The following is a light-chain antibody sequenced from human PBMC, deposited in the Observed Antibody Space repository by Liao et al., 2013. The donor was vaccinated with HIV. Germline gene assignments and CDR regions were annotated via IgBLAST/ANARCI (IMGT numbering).Light chain of an antibody. CDR1: NIGSKS. J-gene: IGLJ1*01. Sequence: SYELTQPPSVSVAPGKTARITCGGNNIGSKSVHWYQQKPGQAPVLAIYHDSARPSGIPERFSGSNSGNTATLTISRVEAGDEADYYCQLWDSTSDHYVFGTGTKVTVL. V-gene: IGLV3-21*04. CDR2: HDS. CDR3: QLWDSTSDHYV.